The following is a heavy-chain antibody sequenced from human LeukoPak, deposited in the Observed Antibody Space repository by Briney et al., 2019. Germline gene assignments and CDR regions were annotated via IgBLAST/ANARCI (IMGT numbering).Heavy chain of an antibody. CDR2: INPNSGGT. J-gene: IGHJ4*02. D-gene: IGHD6-19*01. CDR1: GYTFTSYG. V-gene: IGHV1-2*02. CDR3: ARGAAVVIFDY. Sequence: GASVKVSCKASGYTFTSYGISWVRQAPGQGLEWMGWINPNSGGTNYAQKFQGRVTMTRDTSISTAYMELSRLRSDDTAVYYCARGAAVVIFDYWGQGTLVTVSS.